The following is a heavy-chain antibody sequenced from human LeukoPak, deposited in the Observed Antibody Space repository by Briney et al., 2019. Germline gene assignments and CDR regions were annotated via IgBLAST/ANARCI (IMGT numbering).Heavy chain of an antibody. J-gene: IGHJ4*02. D-gene: IGHD3-22*01. CDR3: GGYYYDSSGYYPLLY. Sequence: SVKVSCKASGGTFSSYAISWVRQAPGQGLEWMGRIIPILGIANYAQKFQGRVTITADKSTSTAYMELSSLRSEDTAVYSCGGYYYDSSGYYPLLYWGQGTLVTVSS. V-gene: IGHV1-69*04. CDR1: GGTFSSYA. CDR2: IIPILGIA.